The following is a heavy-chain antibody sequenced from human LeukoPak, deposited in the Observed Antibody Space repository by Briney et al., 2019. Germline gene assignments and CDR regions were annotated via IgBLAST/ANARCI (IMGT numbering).Heavy chain of an antibody. Sequence: GGSLRLSCAASGFSFSDFYMSWIRQAPGKGLEWISHISGSGDSKFYADSVKGRLTISRDNPEKSLYLQMNNLRVEDTAVYYCARRAYSDFFFDSWGKGILVTVSS. CDR3: ARRAYSDFFFDS. J-gene: IGHJ4*02. CDR2: ISGSGDSK. V-gene: IGHV3-11*01. CDR1: GFSFSDFY. D-gene: IGHD4-11*01.